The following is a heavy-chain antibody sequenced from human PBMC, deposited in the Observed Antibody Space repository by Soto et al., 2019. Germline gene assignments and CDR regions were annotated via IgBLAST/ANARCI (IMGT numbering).Heavy chain of an antibody. CDR3: ARDTHSAGGWFDT. J-gene: IGHJ5*02. CDR2: ITPLFGIP. CDR1: GGTSRSLS. D-gene: IGHD2-15*01. V-gene: IGHV1-69*17. Sequence: QVQLVQSGAEVKKPGSSVKVSCKASGGTSRSLSITWVRQAPGQGLEWMGGITPLFGIPNYPQKFQCRLTISAEKSTGTAYLELSSLRSEDTAVYYCARDTHSAGGWFDTWGRGTLVTVSS.